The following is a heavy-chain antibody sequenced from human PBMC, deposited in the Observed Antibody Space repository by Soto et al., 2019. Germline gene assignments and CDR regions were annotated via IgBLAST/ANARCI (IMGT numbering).Heavy chain of an antibody. CDR3: NWNYESETYYFDY. CDR2: INHSGST. D-gene: IGHD1-7*01. J-gene: IGHJ4*02. CDR1: GGSFSGYY. V-gene: IGHV4-34*01. Sequence: QVQLQQWGAGLLKPSETLSLTCAVYGGSFSGYYWSWIRQPPGKGLEWIGEINHSGSTNYNPSLKSRVTISVDTSKNQFSLKLISVTAADTAVYYCNWNYESETYYFDYWGQGTLVTVSS.